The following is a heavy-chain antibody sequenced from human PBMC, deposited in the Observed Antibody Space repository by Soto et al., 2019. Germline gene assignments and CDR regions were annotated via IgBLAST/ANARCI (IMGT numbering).Heavy chain of an antibody. J-gene: IGHJ5*02. V-gene: IGHV4-59*01. CDR1: GGSISSYY. D-gene: IGHD3-22*01. CDR2: IYYSGST. CDR3: ARGAYYYDSSGYNWFDP. Sequence: NPSETLSLTCTVSGGSISSYYWSWIRQPPGKGLEWIGYIYYSGSTNYNPSLKSRVTISVDTSKNQFSLKLSSVTAADTAVYYCARGAYYYDSSGYNWFDPWGQGTLVTVSS.